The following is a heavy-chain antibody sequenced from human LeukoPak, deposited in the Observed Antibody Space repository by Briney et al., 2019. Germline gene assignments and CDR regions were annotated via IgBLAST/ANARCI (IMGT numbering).Heavy chain of an antibody. CDR2: IKQDGSEK. V-gene: IGHV3-7*01. D-gene: IGHD2-15*01. CDR3: AREERYCSGGSCYEY. CDR1: GFAFSSYW. J-gene: IGHJ4*02. Sequence: GESLKISCAASGFAFSSYWMSWVRQAPGKGLEWVANIKQDGSEKYYVDSVKGRFTISRDNAKNSLYLQMNSLRAEDTAVYYCAREERYCSGGSCYEYWGQGTLVTVSS.